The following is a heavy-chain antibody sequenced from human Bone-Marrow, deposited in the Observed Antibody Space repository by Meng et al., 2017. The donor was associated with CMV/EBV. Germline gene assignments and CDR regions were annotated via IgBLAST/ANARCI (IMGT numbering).Heavy chain of an antibody. J-gene: IGHJ4*02. CDR3: ARAQSLTFDIVVVPAGMALDY. CDR1: GYTFTGYY. Sequence: SVKVSCKTCGYTFTGYYMHWVRQAPGQGLEWMGWINPNTCVTHYAQRFQGEVALTMDTSISTAYLEGFSLRSDDTAVYYCARAQSLTFDIVVVPAGMALDYWGQGTLVTVSS. V-gene: IGHV1-2*02. D-gene: IGHD2-2*01. CDR2: INPNTCVT.